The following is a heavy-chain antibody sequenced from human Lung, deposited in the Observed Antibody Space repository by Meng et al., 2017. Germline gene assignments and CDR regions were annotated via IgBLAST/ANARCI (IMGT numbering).Heavy chain of an antibody. CDR3: AREPYYYGSGSYSSYWYFDL. CDR2: IYYSGST. J-gene: IGHJ2*01. Sequence: ESGPGLLKPSPTLSLTCTVSGCSISSGGDYRGCIRQHPGKGLEWIGYIYYSGSTYYNPSLKSRVTISVDTSTNQFSLKLSSVTAADTAVYYCAREPYYYGSGSYSSYWYFDLWGRGTLVTVSS. CDR1: GCSISSGGDY. D-gene: IGHD3-10*01. V-gene: IGHV4-31*03.